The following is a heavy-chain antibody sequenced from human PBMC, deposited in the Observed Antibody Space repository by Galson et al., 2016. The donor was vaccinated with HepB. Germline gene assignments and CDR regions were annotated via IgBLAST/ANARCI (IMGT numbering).Heavy chain of an antibody. J-gene: IGHJ3*02. Sequence: SVKVSCKASGYTFTXXXLHXXXQAXXXGLXXMGXXXPSXXXTXXAQKXXGRVTFTKDTSTSTVYMQPASLRSEDTXXXYCARSLLRLSEWSSSNDAFDIWGHGTXXAVSS. D-gene: IGHD3-3*01. CDR3: ARSLLRLSEWSSSNDAFDI. CDR2: XXPSXXXT. CDR1: GYTFTXXX. V-gene: IGHV1-46*01.